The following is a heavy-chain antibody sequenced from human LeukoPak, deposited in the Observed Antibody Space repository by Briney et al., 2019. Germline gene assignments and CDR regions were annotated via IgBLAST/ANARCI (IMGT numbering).Heavy chain of an antibody. CDR2: INPSGGST. D-gene: IGHD3-3*01. J-gene: IGHJ3*02. CDR3: AKDGEWTFDI. Sequence: ASVKVSCKASGYTFTSYYMHWVRQAPGQGLEWMGIINPSGGSTSYAQKFQGRVTMTRDTSTSTVYMELSSLRPEDTAIYYCAKDGEWTFDIWGQGTMVTVSS. V-gene: IGHV1-46*01. CDR1: GYTFTSYY.